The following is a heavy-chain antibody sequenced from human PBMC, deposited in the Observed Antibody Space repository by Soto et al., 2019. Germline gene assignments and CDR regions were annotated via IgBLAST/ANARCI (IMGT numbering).Heavy chain of an antibody. CDR2: MNPKSGNP. Sequence: QVQLVQSGAEVKKPGASVKVSCKASGYTFTSYDINWVRQATGQGLEWMGWMNPKSGNPGSAQKFQGRATMTRNTPTSTAYMDLTRLRSEATAVSYSAMTLYGDNVDYWGQGTLVTVSS. V-gene: IGHV1-8*01. CDR3: AMTLYGDNVDY. D-gene: IGHD4-17*01. J-gene: IGHJ4*02. CDR1: GYTFTSYD.